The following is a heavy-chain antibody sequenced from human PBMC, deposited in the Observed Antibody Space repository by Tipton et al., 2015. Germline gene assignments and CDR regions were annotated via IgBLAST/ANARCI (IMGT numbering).Heavy chain of an antibody. V-gene: IGHV4-61*01. Sequence: TLSLTCTVSGGSVNSANYYWSWIRQPPGKGLEWIGYISYSGSTHYNPSLKRRVTISLDTSKNQFSLTLNSVTAADTAVYYCARDLEHGMDVWGQGTTVTVSS. CDR2: ISYSGST. D-gene: IGHD5-24*01. CDR3: ARDLEHGMDV. CDR1: GGSVNSANYY. J-gene: IGHJ6*02.